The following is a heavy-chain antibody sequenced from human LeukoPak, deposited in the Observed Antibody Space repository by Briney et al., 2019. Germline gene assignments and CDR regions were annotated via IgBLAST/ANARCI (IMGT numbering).Heavy chain of an antibody. Sequence: GGSLRLSCAASGFTFSSYEMNWVRQAPGKGLEWVSYISSSGSTIYYADSVKGRFTISRDNAKNSLYLQMNSQRAEDTPVYYCARDWDGHSGSYYDFDYWGQGTLVTVSS. J-gene: IGHJ4*02. CDR3: ARDWDGHSGSYYDFDY. CDR2: ISSSGSTI. CDR1: GFTFSSYE. V-gene: IGHV3-48*03. D-gene: IGHD1-26*01.